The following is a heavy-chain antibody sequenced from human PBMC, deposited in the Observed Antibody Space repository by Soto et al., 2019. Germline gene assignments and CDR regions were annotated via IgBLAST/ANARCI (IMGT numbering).Heavy chain of an antibody. Sequence: QVQLQESGPGLVRPSGTVSLTCAVSGLSISSGDWWSWVRQPPGKGLEWIGEIHHSGSTNYNPSLKSPVTISVVPSKDLFSLTLTSVTAADTAFYYCARDQGSHPGDWGQGTLVSVSS. CDR1: GLSISSGDW. V-gene: IGHV4-4*02. J-gene: IGHJ4*02. CDR3: ARDQGSHPGD. D-gene: IGHD6-13*01. CDR2: IHHSGST.